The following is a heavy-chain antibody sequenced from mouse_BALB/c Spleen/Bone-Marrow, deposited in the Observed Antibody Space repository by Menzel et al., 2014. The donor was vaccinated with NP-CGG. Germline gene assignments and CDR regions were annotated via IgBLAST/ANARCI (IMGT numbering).Heavy chain of an antibody. CDR2: IDPANGNT. J-gene: IGHJ1*01. CDR3: ANYRYGEYFDV. Sequence: VQLQQSGAELVKPGASVKLSCTASGYNIKDTYMHWVKQRPEQGLEWIGRIDPANGNTKYNPKFQGKATITADTSSNTAYMQLSSLTTEDTADYYCANYRYGEYFDVWGEGTTVTVSS. V-gene: IGHV14-3*02. CDR1: GYNIKDTY. D-gene: IGHD2-14*01.